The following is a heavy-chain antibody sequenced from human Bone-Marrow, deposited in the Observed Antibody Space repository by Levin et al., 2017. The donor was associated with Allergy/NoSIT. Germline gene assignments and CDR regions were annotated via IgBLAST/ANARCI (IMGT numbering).Heavy chain of an antibody. J-gene: IGHJ3*01. CDR3: AREIETEIGAYNV. CDR1: GFTFSDYY. CDR2: ITINVGTT. Sequence: GGSLRLSCAASGFTFSDYYMTWIRKAPGKGLEWVSYITINVGTTYYADSVKGRFTISRDNPKNSLSLQMNSLRAEDAAMYYGAREIETEIGAYNVWGQGTMVTVSS. V-gene: IGHV3-11*01. D-gene: IGHD5-24*01.